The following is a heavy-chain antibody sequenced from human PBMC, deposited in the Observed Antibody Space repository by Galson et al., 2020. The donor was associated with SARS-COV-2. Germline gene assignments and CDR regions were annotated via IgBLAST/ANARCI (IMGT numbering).Heavy chain of an antibody. D-gene: IGHD1-26*01. CDR1: GFTFSSSW. CDR3: ARSYSGTYRVGDY. J-gene: IGHJ4*02. V-gene: IGHV3-7*01. Sequence: QLGASLKISCAASGFTFSSSWMSWVRQAPGKGLEWVANIKQDGSEKNYVDSVTGRFTISRDNAKNSLYLQMNSLRAEDTAVYYCARSYSGTYRVGDYWGQGTLVTVSS. CDR2: IKQDGSEK.